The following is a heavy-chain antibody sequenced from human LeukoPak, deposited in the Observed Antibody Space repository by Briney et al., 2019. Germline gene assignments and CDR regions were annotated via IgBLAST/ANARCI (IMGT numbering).Heavy chain of an antibody. CDR1: GFTFSSYG. Sequence: GGSLRLSCAASGFTFSSYGMHWVRQAPGKGLEWVAVISYDGSNKYYADSVEGRFTISRDNSKNTLYLQMSSLRAEDTAVYYCAKNGGEWLLAGSSFDYWGQGTLVTVSS. CDR2: ISYDGSNK. CDR3: AKNGGEWLLAGSSFDY. V-gene: IGHV3-30*18. J-gene: IGHJ4*02. D-gene: IGHD3-3*01.